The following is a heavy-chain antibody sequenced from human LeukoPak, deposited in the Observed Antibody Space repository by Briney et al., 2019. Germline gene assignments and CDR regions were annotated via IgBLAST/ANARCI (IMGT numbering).Heavy chain of an antibody. CDR3: AKGGVATVDYFDY. CDR2: ISYDGRNR. CDR1: GFTFGSYG. J-gene: IGHJ4*02. Sequence: PGRSLRPSCAASGFTFGSYGMHWVRQAPGKGLQWVAVISYDGRNRYYADSVKGRFTISRDDSKNTVYLQMNSLRAEDTALYYCAKGGVATVDYFDYWGQGTLVTVSS. V-gene: IGHV3-30*18. D-gene: IGHD5-12*01.